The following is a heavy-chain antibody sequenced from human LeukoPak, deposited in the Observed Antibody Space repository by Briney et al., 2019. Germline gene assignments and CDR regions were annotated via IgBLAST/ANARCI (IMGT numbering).Heavy chain of an antibody. V-gene: IGHV1-46*01. CDR3: ARDRGTSTTMGKNWFDP. D-gene: IGHD4-23*01. CDR1: GYTFTSYY. J-gene: IGHJ5*02. Sequence: ASVKVSCKASGYTFTSYYMHWVRQAPGQGLEWMGIINPSGGSTSYAQEFQGRVTMTRDTSTSTVYMELSSLRSEDTAVYYCARDRGTSTTMGKNWFDPWGQGTLVTVSS. CDR2: INPSGGST.